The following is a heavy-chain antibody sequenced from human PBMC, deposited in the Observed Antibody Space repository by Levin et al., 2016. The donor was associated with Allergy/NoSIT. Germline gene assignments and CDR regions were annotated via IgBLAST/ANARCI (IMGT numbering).Heavy chain of an antibody. CDR2: INPSGGST. Sequence: ASVKVSCKASGYTFTSYGISWVRQAPGQGLEWMGIINPSGGSTSYAQKFQGRVTMTRDTSTSTVYMELSSLRSEDTAVYYCARDPCSSGCPADYWGQGTLVTVSS. J-gene: IGHJ4*02. CDR3: ARDPCSSGCPADY. CDR1: GYTFTSYG. V-gene: IGHV1-46*01. D-gene: IGHD6-19*01.